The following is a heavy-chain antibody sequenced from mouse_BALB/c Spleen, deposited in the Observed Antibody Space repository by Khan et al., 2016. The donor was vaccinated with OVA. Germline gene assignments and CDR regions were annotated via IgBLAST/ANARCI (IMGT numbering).Heavy chain of an antibody. CDR2: IWAGGST. CDR3: ARETYYRYEGGTYYFDY. Sequence: VQLQESGPGLVAPSQSLSITCTVSGFSLTNYGVHWVRQPPGKGLEWLGVIWAGGSTKYNSALMSRLTISKDNSKSPVFLTMNSLHTDDTAMYYCARETYYRYEGGTYYFDYWGQGTTLTVSS. V-gene: IGHV2-9*02. CDR1: GFSLTNYG. D-gene: IGHD2-14*01. J-gene: IGHJ2*01.